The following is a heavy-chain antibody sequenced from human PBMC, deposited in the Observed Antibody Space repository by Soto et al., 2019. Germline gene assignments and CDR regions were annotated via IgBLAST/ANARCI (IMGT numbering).Heavy chain of an antibody. V-gene: IGHV4-59*08. CDR3: ARVVVPAAQLDY. D-gene: IGHD2-2*01. CDR1: GDSISNYY. Sequence: PSETLSLTCTVSGDSISNYYWSWIRQPPGKRLEWIGYIYYSGNTIYNPSLKSRVTISLDTSKNQFSLNLSSVTAADTAVYYCARVVVPAAQLDYWGQGTLVTVSS. J-gene: IGHJ4*02. CDR2: IYYSGNT.